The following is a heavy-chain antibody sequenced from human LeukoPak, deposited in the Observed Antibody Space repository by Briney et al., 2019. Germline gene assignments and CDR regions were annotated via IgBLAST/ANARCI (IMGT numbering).Heavy chain of an antibody. J-gene: IGHJ4*02. CDR1: GGTFSSYA. D-gene: IGHD6-13*01. V-gene: IGHV1-69*04. Sequence: SVKVSCKASGGTFSSYAISWVRQAPGQGLEWMGRIVPILGIANYAQKFQGRVTITADKSTSTAYMGLSSLRSEDTAVYYCAREGIAAAGYYFDYWGQGTLVTVSS. CDR3: AREGIAAAGYYFDY. CDR2: IVPILGIA.